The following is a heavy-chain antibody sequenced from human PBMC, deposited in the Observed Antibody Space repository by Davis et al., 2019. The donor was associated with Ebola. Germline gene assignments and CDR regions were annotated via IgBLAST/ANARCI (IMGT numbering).Heavy chain of an antibody. CDR3: ARESSYYSVAFDI. CDR1: GFTFSSYS. CDR2: ISSSSTI. J-gene: IGHJ3*02. D-gene: IGHD3-10*02. Sequence: GESLKISCAASGFTFSSYSMNWVRQAPGKGLEWVSYISSSSTIYYADSVKGRFTISRDNAKNSLYLQMTSLRDEDTAVYYCARESSYYSVAFDIWGQGTMVTVSS. V-gene: IGHV3-48*02.